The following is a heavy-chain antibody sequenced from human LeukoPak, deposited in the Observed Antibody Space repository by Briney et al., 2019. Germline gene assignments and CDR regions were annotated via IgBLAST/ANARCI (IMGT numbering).Heavy chain of an antibody. D-gene: IGHD5-18*01. CDR3: ARLQNRGFDYGYDDAFDV. CDR1: NGSISRHY. Sequence: PSETLSLNCIVSNGSISRHYSSWIRHPPGKGLEWIGHIYYSGSTEYSPALKSRVTISVDTSENQVSLKVTSVTAADTAVYYCARLQNRGFDYGYDDAFDVWGQGTMVTVSS. V-gene: IGHV4-59*08. CDR2: IYYSGST. J-gene: IGHJ3*01.